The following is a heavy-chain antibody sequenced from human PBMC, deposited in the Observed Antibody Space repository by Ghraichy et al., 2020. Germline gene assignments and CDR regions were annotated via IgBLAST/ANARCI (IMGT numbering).Heavy chain of an antibody. CDR3: ARDSTHLYYYDSSGYYADAFDI. V-gene: IGHV3-48*03. CDR2: ISSSGSTI. CDR1: GFTFSSYE. J-gene: IGHJ3*02. Sequence: GGSLRLSCAASGFTFSSYEMNWVRQAPGKGLEWVSYISSSGSTIYYADSVKGRFTISRDNAKNSLYLQMNSLRAEDTAVYYCARDSTHLYYYDSSGYYADAFDIWGQGTMVTVSS. D-gene: IGHD3-22*01.